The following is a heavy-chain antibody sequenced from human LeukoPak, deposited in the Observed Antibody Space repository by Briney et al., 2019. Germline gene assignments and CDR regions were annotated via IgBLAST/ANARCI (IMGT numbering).Heavy chain of an antibody. CDR1: AGPFGGYY. V-gene: IGHV4-34*01. J-gene: IGHJ4*02. CDR2: IYHSGST. D-gene: IGHD4-17*01. CDR3: ARDGGDGDYLGY. Sequence: WETLSLTCDVYAGPFGGYYWNWIRQPPGKGLEWIGEIYHSGSTNYNPSLKSRVTISVDKSKNQFSLKLSSVTAADTAVYYCARDGGDGDYLGYWGQGTLVTVSS.